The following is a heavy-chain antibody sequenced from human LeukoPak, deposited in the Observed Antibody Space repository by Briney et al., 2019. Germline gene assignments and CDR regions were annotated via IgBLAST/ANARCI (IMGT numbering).Heavy chain of an antibody. J-gene: IGHJ4*02. D-gene: IGHD6-13*01. CDR3: ARDLTYSGNWYTFDY. CDR1: GFTFSSYS. V-gene: IGHV3-48*04. Sequence: GGSLRLSCAASGFTFSSYSMNWVRQAPGKGLEWVSYISSSSNTIYYADSVKGRFTISRDNAKNSLYLQMNSLRAEDTAVYYCARDLTYSGNWYTFDYWGQGTLVTVSS. CDR2: ISSSSNTI.